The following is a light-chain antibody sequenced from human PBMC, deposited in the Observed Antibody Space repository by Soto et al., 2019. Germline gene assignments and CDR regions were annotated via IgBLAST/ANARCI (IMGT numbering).Light chain of an antibody. Sequence: EIVLTQSPATLSLSPGERATLSRRASQSVSSYLAWYQQKPGQAPRLLIYDASNRATGIPARFSGSGSGTDFTLTISSLEPEDFAVYYCRQRSNWPRTFGQGTKVDIK. J-gene: IGKJ1*01. CDR1: QSVSSY. CDR3: RQRSNWPRT. V-gene: IGKV3-11*01. CDR2: DAS.